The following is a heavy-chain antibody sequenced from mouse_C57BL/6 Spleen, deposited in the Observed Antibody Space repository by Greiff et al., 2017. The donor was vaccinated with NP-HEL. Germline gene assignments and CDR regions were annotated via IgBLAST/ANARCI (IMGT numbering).Heavy chain of an antibody. CDR2: SRNKANDYTT. CDR1: GFTFSDFY. J-gene: IGHJ3*01. D-gene: IGHD4-1*01. Sequence: EVKLVESGGGLVQSGRSLRLSCATSGFTFSDFYMEWVRQAPGKGLEWIAASRNKANDYTTEYSASVKGRFIVSKDTSQSILYLQMNALRADDTAVYCGARDAPGALFAYWGQGTLVTVSA. CDR3: ARDAPGALFAY. V-gene: IGHV7-1*01.